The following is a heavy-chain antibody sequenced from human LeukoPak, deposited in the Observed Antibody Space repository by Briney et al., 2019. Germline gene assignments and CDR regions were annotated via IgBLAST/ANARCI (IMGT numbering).Heavy chain of an antibody. Sequence: PGRSLRLSCALSGFTFSNYAMHWVRQAPGKGLEWVAVISYDGSNKYYADSVKGRFTISRDNSKNTLYLQMNSLRAEDTAFYYCAREPLYWGQGTLVTVSS. CDR3: AREPLY. J-gene: IGHJ4*02. CDR1: GFTFSNYA. CDR2: ISYDGSNK. V-gene: IGHV3-30-3*01.